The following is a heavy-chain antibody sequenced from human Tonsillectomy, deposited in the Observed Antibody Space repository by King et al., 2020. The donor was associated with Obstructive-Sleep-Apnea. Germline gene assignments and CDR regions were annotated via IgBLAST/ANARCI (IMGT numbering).Heavy chain of an antibody. J-gene: IGHJ4*02. CDR1: GGSISSATSY. V-gene: IGHV4-31*03. Sequence: VQLQESGPGLVKPSQTLSLTCTVSGGSISSATSYWTWIRQHPGKGLEWIAYIYYSGSTYYNPSLKSRLTISVDTSKNQFSLRLTSMTAADTAVYYCARARDGGLVLDYWGQGTLVTVSS. CDR3: ARARDGGLVLDY. CDR2: IYYSGST. D-gene: IGHD6-19*01.